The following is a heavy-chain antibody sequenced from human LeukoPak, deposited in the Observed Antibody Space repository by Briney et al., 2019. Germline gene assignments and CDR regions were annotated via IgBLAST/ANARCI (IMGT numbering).Heavy chain of an antibody. CDR2: IRFDGSNK. D-gene: IGHD5-12*01. J-gene: IGHJ4*02. CDR3: AREDIVATMTFDY. CDR1: GFTFSSYG. Sequence: GGSLRLSCAASGFTFSSYGMHWVRQAPGKGLEWVAFIRFDGSNKYYADSVKGRFTISRDNAKNSLYLQMNSLRAEDTAVYYCAREDIVATMTFDYWGQGTLVTVSS. V-gene: IGHV3-30*02.